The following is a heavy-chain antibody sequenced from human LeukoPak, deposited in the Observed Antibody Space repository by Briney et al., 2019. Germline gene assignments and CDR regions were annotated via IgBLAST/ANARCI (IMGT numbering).Heavy chain of an antibody. CDR1: GGSISSYY. CDR2: IYYSGST. J-gene: IGHJ4*02. Sequence: SETLTLTCTVSGGSISSYYWSWIRQPPGKGLEWIGYIYYSGSTNYNPSLKSRVTISVDTSKNQFSLKLSSVTAADTAVYYCARLNSLTAVDTAMAILDYWGQGTLVTVSS. CDR3: ARLNSLTAVDTAMAILDY. D-gene: IGHD5-18*01. V-gene: IGHV4-59*08.